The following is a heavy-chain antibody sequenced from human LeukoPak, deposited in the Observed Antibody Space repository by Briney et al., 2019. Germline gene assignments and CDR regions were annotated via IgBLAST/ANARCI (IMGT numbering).Heavy chain of an antibody. D-gene: IGHD1-1*01. J-gene: IGHJ4*02. CDR2: ISSSSSTI. V-gene: IGHV3-48*04. Sequence: PGGSLRLSCAASGFTFGSYSMNWVRQAPGKGLEWVSYISSSSSTIYYADSVKGRFTISRDNAKNPLYLQMNSLRAEDTAVYYCARGTTGPRSEFDYWGQGTLVTVSS. CDR1: GFTFGSYS. CDR3: ARGTTGPRSEFDY.